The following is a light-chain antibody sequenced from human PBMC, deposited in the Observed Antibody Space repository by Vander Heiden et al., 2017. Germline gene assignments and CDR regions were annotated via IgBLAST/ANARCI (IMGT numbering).Light chain of an antibody. Sequence: QSVLTQPPSASGTPGQRVTISCSGSSSNIGSNTLNWYQQLPGTAPRLLIYGIDQRPSGVPDRFSGSKSGTSASLAISGLQSEDEADYYCAAWDDSLNGVVFGGGTKLTVL. CDR1: SSNIGSNT. J-gene: IGLJ2*01. V-gene: IGLV1-44*01. CDR3: AAWDDSLNGVV. CDR2: GID.